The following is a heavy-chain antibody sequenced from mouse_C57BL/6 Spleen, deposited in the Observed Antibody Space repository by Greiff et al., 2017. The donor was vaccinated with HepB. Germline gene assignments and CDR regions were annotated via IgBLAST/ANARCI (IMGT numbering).Heavy chain of an antibody. CDR2: ISYDGSN. CDR3: ARGTGTRYFDV. V-gene: IGHV3-6*01. J-gene: IGHJ1*03. Sequence: EVQLVESGPGLVKPSQSLSLTCSVTGYSITSGYYWNWIRQFPGNKLEWMGYISYDGSNNYNPSLKNRISITRDTSKNQFFLKLNSVTTEDTATYYCARGTGTRYFDVWGTGTTVTVSS. CDR1: GYSITSGYY. D-gene: IGHD4-1*01.